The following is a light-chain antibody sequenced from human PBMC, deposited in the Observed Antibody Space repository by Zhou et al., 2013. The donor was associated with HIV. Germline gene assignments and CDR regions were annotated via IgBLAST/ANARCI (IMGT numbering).Light chain of an antibody. CDR3: QQYHKRPPAPT. J-gene: IGKJ4*01. CDR1: QSVATN. Sequence: EIVMTQSPDTLSVSPGERATLSCRASQSVATNLAWYQQRLGQAPRLLIYGASTRATGIPARFSGSGAWTDFTLTISSMQSEDFAVYYCQQYHKRPPAPTFGGGTKVEI. V-gene: IGKV3-15*01. CDR2: GAS.